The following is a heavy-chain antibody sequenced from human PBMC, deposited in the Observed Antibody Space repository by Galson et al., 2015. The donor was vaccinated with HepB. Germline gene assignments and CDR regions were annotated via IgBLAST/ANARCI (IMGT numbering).Heavy chain of an antibody. CDR3: AKPRGGSSGYAPFDY. J-gene: IGHJ4*02. D-gene: IGHD3-22*01. CDR2: ISYDGSNK. CDR1: GFTFSSYG. V-gene: IGHV3-30*18. Sequence: SLRLSCAASGFTFSSYGMHWVRQAPGKGLEWVAVISYDGSNKYYADSVKGRFTISRDNSKNTLYLQMNSLRAEDTAVYYCAKPRGGSSGYAPFDYWGQGTLVTVSS.